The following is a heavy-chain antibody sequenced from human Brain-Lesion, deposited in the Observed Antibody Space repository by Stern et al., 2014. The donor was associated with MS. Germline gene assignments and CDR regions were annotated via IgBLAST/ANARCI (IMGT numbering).Heavy chain of an antibody. D-gene: IGHD6-6*01. Sequence: QLVQSGGALVQPGRSLRLSCTASGFTFNDYCVSWFRQAPGKGLEWIGFIRSKDYGKTTDYAASVKGRFTISRDDSNGIAHLQMNSLNTEDTAMYYCARGVAHRLSSHFDFWGQGTLVTVSS. CDR3: ARGVAHRLSSHFDF. CDR1: GFTFNDYC. CDR2: IRSKDYGKTT. J-gene: IGHJ4*02. V-gene: IGHV3-49*03.